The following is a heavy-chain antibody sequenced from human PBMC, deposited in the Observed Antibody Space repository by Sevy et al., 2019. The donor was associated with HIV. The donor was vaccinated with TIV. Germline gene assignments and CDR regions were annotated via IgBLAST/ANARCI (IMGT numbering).Heavy chain of an antibody. CDR1: GFTFQSYE. D-gene: IGHD6-19*01. CDR3: VPGGPVAGRYIFY. Sequence: GGSLRLSCAASGFTFQSYEMNWVRQAPGKGLEWVSYISGRGPIIYYADSVKGRFTISRDDARYSLSLQMDSLRAEDTAVYFCVPGGPVAGRYIFYWGRGTLVTVSS. V-gene: IGHV3-48*03. CDR2: ISGRGPII. J-gene: IGHJ4*02.